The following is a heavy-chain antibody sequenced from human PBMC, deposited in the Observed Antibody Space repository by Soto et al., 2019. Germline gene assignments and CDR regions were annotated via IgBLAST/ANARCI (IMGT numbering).Heavy chain of an antibody. Sequence: PSVTLSLTCTASGGSISSGGYYWSWIRQHPGKGLEWIGYISYSGSTYYNPSLESRVTISVDTSKNQFSLKLSSVTAADTAVYYCARSRSEKGGAVAEVNYYYGMDVWGQGTTVTVSS. CDR2: ISYSGST. D-gene: IGHD6-19*01. CDR1: GGSISSGGYY. V-gene: IGHV4-31*03. CDR3: ARSRSEKGGAVAEVNYYYGMDV. J-gene: IGHJ6*02.